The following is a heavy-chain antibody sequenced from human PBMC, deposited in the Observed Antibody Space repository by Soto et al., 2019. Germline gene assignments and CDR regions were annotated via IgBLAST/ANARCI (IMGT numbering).Heavy chain of an antibody. CDR1: GGSISSSSYY. J-gene: IGHJ6*02. D-gene: IGHD3-9*01. V-gene: IGHV4-39*01. Sequence: SETLSLTCTVSGGSISSSSYYWGWIRQPPGKGLEWIGSIYYSGSTYYNPSLKSRVTISVDTSKNQFSLKLSSVTAADTAVYYCARLSEQQLWYWGQGTLVTVSSGTGYYWYGMDVWGQGTTVTVSS. CDR2: IYYSGST. CDR3: ARLSEQQLWYWGQGTLVTVSSGTGYYWYGMDV.